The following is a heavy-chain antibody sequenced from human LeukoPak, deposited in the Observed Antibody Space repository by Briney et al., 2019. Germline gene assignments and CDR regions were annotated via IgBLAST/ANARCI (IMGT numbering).Heavy chain of an antibody. CDR3: VGGGSSGLIAY. Sequence: GGSLRLSCAASGFTFSDHYTDWVRQAPGRGLEWVARTRNKANSHTTEYAASVKGRFTISRDDSKNSLYLQMNSLKTEDTAVYYCVGGGSSGLIAYWGQGTLVTVSS. D-gene: IGHD6-19*01. CDR2: TRNKANSHTT. J-gene: IGHJ4*02. V-gene: IGHV3-72*01. CDR1: GFTFSDHY.